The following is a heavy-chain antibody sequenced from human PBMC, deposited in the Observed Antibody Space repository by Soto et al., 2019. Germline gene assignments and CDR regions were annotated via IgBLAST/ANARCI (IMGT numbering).Heavy chain of an antibody. Sequence: EVHVLESGGGLVQPGGSLRLSCAASGFTFNNYAMSWVRQGPGKGLEWVSTITGGGTTTYYADSVKGRFTISRDNSKNTLYLQMNSLRADDTAVYYCAKGHLIVVVPFEYWGQGALVTVSS. J-gene: IGHJ4*02. CDR1: GFTFNNYA. D-gene: IGHD2-15*01. CDR3: AKGHLIVVVPFEY. V-gene: IGHV3-23*01. CDR2: ITGGGTTT.